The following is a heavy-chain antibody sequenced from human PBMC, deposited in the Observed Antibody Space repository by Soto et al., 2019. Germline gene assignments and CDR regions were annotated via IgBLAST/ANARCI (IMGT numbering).Heavy chain of an antibody. J-gene: IGHJ4*02. CDR2: ISQSGSA. Sequence: QLQLQESGSGLVKPSQTLSLTCVVSGVPISSGGYSWTWIRQPQGRGLEWIGYISQSGSADYNPSLKSLVTISVDTSKNQFSLRLSSVTAADTAVYYCARDRNGLGGIDFWGQGILVTVSS. CDR3: ARDRNGLGGIDF. D-gene: IGHD1-1*01. CDR1: GVPISSGGYS. V-gene: IGHV4-30-2*01.